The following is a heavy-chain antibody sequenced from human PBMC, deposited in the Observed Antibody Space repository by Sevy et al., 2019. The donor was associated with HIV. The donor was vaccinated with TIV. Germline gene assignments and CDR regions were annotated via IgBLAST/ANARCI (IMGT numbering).Heavy chain of an antibody. CDR2: GRNDGSNK. Sequence: GGCLRLSCAASGFSLTTSDMHWVRKAPGKGLEWVAYGRNDGSNKYYADSVRDRFTISRDSPKNTLYLQMISLRDEDTAIYYCARGRKTTEEWLEELDYYYGLDVWGQGTTVTVSS. J-gene: IGHJ6*02. V-gene: IGHV3-30*02. CDR1: GFSLTTSD. D-gene: IGHD2-8*01. CDR3: ARGRKTTEEWLEELDYYYGLDV.